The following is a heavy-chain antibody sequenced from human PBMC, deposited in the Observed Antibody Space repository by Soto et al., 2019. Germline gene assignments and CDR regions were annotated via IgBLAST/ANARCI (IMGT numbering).Heavy chain of an antibody. CDR2: IRSKANSYAT. CDR1: GYTFSDSA. Sequence: EVQLVESGGGLVQPGGSLKLSCAASGYTFSDSAMHWVRQASGKGLEWVGRIRSKANSYATVYAASMKGRFTISRDDSKNTAYLQMNSLKTEDTAVYYCGRLWSEREPNFDYWGQGTLVSVSS. CDR3: GRLWSEREPNFDY. J-gene: IGHJ4*02. D-gene: IGHD1-26*01. V-gene: IGHV3-73*02.